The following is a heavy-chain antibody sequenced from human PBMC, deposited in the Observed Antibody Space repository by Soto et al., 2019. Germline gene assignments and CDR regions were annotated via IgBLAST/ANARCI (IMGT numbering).Heavy chain of an antibody. CDR3: ARRDTSGFLRYFDN. D-gene: IGHD3-3*01. CDR1: GGTLSSFINYP. CDR2: IVPNVGTV. J-gene: IGHJ4*03. Sequence: RASVKVSCKASGGTLSSFINYPINWVRQAPGQGLEWMGGIVPNVGTVNYAQKFQGRVTVTADESTGTAYMELSSLRSEDTALYYCARRDTSGFLRYFDNWGQGTLVTVSS. V-gene: IGHV1-69*13.